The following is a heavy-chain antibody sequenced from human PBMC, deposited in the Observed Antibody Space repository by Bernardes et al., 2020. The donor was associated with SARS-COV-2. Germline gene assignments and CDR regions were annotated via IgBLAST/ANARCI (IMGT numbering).Heavy chain of an antibody. Sequence: SETLSLTCAVSGGFFSRYYWTWIRQPPGRGLEWIGGITRTGSTNYNPSLVSRVTMSVDTSKNQFSLKLSSVTAADTAVYYCARDSSAVGTYQNFDYWGQGTLVNVAS. J-gene: IGHJ4*02. D-gene: IGHD6-13*01. CDR3: ARDSSAVGTYQNFDY. CDR1: GGFFSRYY. CDR2: ITRTGST. V-gene: IGHV4-34*01.